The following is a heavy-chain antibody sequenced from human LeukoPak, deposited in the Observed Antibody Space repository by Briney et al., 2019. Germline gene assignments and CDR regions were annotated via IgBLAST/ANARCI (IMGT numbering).Heavy chain of an antibody. D-gene: IGHD6-19*01. CDR2: ISGSGNSA. J-gene: IGHJ4*02. V-gene: IGHV3-23*01. CDR3: ARESRQWLVLGGVDY. CDR1: GFTFSNYA. Sequence: GGSLRLSCAASGFTFSNYAMSWVRQAPGKGLEWVSAISGSGNSAYYADSVKGRFTISRDNSKNSLYLQMNSLRAEDTAVYYCARESRQWLVLGGVDYWGQGTLVTVSS.